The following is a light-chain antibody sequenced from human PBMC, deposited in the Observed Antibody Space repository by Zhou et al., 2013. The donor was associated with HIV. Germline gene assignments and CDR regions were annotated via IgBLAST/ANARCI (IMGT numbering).Light chain of an antibody. CDR2: GAV. CDR1: QAVSSN. V-gene: IGKV3-15*01. Sequence: QYPDTLSLSPGDRVTVACRASQAVSSNLAWYQQKPGQSPRLLIYGAVTRAPGVPDRFSGGGSETDFSLTISSLQTEDFAVYYCQQYNNWPPLTFGGGTKVEIK. CDR3: QQYNNWPPLT. J-gene: IGKJ4*01.